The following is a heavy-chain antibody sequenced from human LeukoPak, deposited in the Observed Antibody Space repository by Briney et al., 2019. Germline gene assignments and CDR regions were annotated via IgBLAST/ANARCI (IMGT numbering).Heavy chain of an antibody. Sequence: SQTLSLTCSVSSGSISSGGDYWSWIRQNPGRGLEWIGQMDNTGSTDYNPSLESRVTISVDTSKNQFSLKLTSVSAADTAVYYCARVVASGRRGLFDYWGQGTQVTVSS. CDR1: SGSISSGGDY. CDR3: ARVVASGRRGLFDY. CDR2: MDNTGST. J-gene: IGHJ4*02. V-gene: IGHV4-31*03. D-gene: IGHD3-10*01.